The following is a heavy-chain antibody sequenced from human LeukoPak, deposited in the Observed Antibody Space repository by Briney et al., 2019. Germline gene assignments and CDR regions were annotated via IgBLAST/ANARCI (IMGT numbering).Heavy chain of an antibody. CDR2: IWYDGSIK. D-gene: IGHD2/OR15-2a*01. J-gene: IGHJ4*02. CDR3: AKADEMNMDY. V-gene: IGHV3-33*06. Sequence: SGGSLRLSCAASGFTSSRYGMHWVRQAPGKGLEWVAVIWYDGSIKYYADSVMGRFTISKDNSRNMLYLQMNSLRAEDTAVYYCAKADEMNMDYWGQGTLVTVSS. CDR1: GFTSSRYG.